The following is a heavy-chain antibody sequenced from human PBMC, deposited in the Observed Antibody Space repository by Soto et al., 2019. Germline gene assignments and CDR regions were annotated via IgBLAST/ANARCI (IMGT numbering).Heavy chain of an antibody. CDR1: GGTFSSYA. V-gene: IGHV1-69*12. D-gene: IGHD6-6*01. J-gene: IGHJ5*02. CDR2: IIPIFGTA. CDR3: ARAGDYAQLGRYNWFDP. Sequence: QVQLVQSGAEVKKPGSSVKVSCKASGGTFSSYAISWVRQAPGQGLEWMGGIIPIFGTANYAQKFQGRSTITADEATSTAYMELSSLRSEDTAVYYCARAGDYAQLGRYNWFDPWGQGTLVTVSS.